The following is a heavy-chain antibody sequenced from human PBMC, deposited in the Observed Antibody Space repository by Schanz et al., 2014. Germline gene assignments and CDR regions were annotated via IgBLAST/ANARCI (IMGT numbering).Heavy chain of an antibody. J-gene: IGHJ3*02. CDR1: GFSFSSYG. CDR3: ARSYHDDDDYTRALDM. CDR2: IWHDGRIK. D-gene: IGHD3-16*01. V-gene: IGHV3-33*01. Sequence: QVQLVESGGGVVQPGGSLRLSCAASGFSFSSYGMHWVRQAPGKGLEWVAFIWHDGRIKYYADSVKGRFTISRDNAQNSLFLQMNSLRVEDTAVYYCARSYHDDDDYTRALDMWGQGTMVTVSS.